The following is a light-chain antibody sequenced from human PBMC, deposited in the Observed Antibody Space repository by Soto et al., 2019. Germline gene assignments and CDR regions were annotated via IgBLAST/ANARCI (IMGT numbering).Light chain of an antibody. CDR1: SSDVGGYDY. CDR3: SSYAGSNNFV. J-gene: IGLJ1*01. CDR2: EVT. V-gene: IGLV2-8*01. Sequence: QSALTQPPSASGSPGQSVTISCTGTSSDVGGYDYVSWYQQHPGKAPKLMIYEVTKRPSGVPDRFSGSKSGNTASLTVSGLQAEDEADYYCSSYAGSNNFVFGTGTKRDRP.